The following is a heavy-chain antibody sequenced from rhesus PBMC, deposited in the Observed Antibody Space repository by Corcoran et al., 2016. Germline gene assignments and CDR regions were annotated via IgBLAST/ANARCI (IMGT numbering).Heavy chain of an antibody. CDR3: TREDSSGWYGDY. V-gene: IGHV4-73*01. CDR2: IYVNLAST. CDR1: GGPISGYYY. Sequence: QVQLQQWGEGLVKPSETLSLTCAAYGGPISGYYYWSWIRQPPGKGPEWIGYIYVNLASTNYTPSLKIRVTISKATSKTQFSLKLTSVPAADTAVYYCTREDSSGWYGDYWGQGVLVTVSS. J-gene: IGHJ4*01. D-gene: IGHD6-31*01.